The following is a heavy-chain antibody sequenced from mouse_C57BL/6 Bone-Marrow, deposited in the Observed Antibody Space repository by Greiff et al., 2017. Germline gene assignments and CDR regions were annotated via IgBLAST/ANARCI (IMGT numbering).Heavy chain of an antibody. CDR3: PDPIYDGYYFDV. CDR1: GFNIKDDY. Sequence: EVQLQQSGAELVRPGASVKLSCTASGFNIKDDYMHWVKQRPEQGLEWIGWIDPENGDTEYTSKFQGKATITADTSSNKAYLQLSSLTSEDTAVYYGPDPIYDGYYFDVWGTGTTVTVSS. J-gene: IGHJ1*03. D-gene: IGHD2-3*01. V-gene: IGHV14-4*01. CDR2: IDPENGDT.